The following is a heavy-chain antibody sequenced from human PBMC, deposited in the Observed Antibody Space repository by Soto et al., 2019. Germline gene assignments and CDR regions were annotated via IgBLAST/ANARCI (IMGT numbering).Heavy chain of an antibody. J-gene: IGHJ4*02. CDR2: IYTSGST. CDR1: GGSISSYY. Sequence: PSETLSLTCTVSGGSISSYYWSWIRQPAGKGLEWIGRIYTSGSTNYNPSLKSRVTMSVDTSKSQFSLKLSSVTAADTAVYYCARGITMVRGPWLFDYWGQGTLVTVSS. D-gene: IGHD3-10*01. V-gene: IGHV4-4*07. CDR3: ARGITMVRGPWLFDY.